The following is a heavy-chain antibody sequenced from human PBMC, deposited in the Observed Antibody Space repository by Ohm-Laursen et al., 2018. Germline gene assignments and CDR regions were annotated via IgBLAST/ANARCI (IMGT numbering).Heavy chain of an antibody. CDR1: GAPISTHY. Sequence: SDTLSLTCTVSGAPISTHYWSWIRQPPGKGLEWIGYIYYSRTTNYNPSLKSRVTISLNTSKNQFSLKLSSVTAADTAVYYCARRGHAFDIWGQGTMVTVSS. V-gene: IGHV4-59*07. CDR3: ARRGHAFDI. CDR2: IYYSRTT. J-gene: IGHJ3*02.